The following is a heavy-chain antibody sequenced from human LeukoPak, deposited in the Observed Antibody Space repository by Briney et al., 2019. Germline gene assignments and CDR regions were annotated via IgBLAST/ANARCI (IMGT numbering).Heavy chain of an antibody. CDR1: GFTFSSNA. CDR2: ISGSGGST. CDR3: ATRKPGYGDSDY. V-gene: IGHV3-23*01. J-gene: IGHJ4*02. D-gene: IGHD4-17*01. Sequence: QPGASLRLSCAASGFTFSSNAMSWVRQAPGKGLEWVSAISGSGGSTYYADSVKGRFTISRDNSKNTLYLQMNSLRAEDTAVYYCATRKPGYGDSDYWGQGTLVTVSS.